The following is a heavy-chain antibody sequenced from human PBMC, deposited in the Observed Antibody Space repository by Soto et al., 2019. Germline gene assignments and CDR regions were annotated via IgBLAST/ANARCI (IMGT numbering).Heavy chain of an antibody. J-gene: IGHJ3*01. CDR2: INPSGGTT. Sequence: QVQLVQSGAEVRKPGASVKVSCTTSGYSFTSFYIHWVRQAPGQGLEWMGIINPSGGTTTNAEMLQGRVTMTTDTSTSTVSMELSSLRYDDTAVYYCASGTGTTTWGQGTMVTGSS. D-gene: IGHD1-1*01. CDR3: ASGTGTTT. V-gene: IGHV1-46*03. CDR1: GYSFTSFY.